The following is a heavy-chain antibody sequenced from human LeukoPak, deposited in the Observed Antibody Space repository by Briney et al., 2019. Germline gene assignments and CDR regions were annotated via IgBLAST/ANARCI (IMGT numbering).Heavy chain of an antibody. J-gene: IGHJ4*02. CDR3: AKDKAPLLYTTSCAFDY. D-gene: IGHD2-2*01. Sequence: GGSLRLSCTASGFTFSSFGMHWVRQAPGKGLEWVAFIRFDGSDKYYVDSVKGRYTISRDNSKSTLSLQMNSLRPEDTAVYYCAKDKAPLLYTTSCAFDYWGQGTLVTVSS. CDR2: IRFDGSDK. V-gene: IGHV3-30*02. CDR1: GFTFSSFG.